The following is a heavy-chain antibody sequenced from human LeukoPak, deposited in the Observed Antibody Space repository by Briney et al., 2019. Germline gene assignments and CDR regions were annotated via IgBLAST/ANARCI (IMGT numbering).Heavy chain of an antibody. V-gene: IGHV3-74*01. D-gene: IGHD3-22*01. CDR3: AMGPYYYDSSGYYY. Sequence: GGSLRLSCAASGFTFSSYWMHWVRHAPGKGLVWVSRINSDGSSTGYADSVKGRFTISRDNAKNTLYLQMNSLRAEDTAVYYCAMGPYYYDSSGYYYWGQGTLVTVSS. J-gene: IGHJ4*02. CDR2: INSDGSST. CDR1: GFTFSSYW.